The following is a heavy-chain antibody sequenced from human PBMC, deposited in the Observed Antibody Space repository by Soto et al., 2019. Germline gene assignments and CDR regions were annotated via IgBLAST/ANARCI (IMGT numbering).Heavy chain of an antibody. CDR1: GYTFTAYG. Sequence: ASVKVSCKTSGYTFTAYGLAWLRQSPGQRPEWMGWVSTNDDRTNYAQKFQGRVTMTTDRSTTTTYMELRSLRADDTAVYYCTRELNTESSAYYSFAYWGQGTLVTVSS. J-gene: IGHJ4*02. CDR3: TRELNTESSAYYSFAY. V-gene: IGHV1-18*01. D-gene: IGHD3-22*01. CDR2: VSTNDDRT.